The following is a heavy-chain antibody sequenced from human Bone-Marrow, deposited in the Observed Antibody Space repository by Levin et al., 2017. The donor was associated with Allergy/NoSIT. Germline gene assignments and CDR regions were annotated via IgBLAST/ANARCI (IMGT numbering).Heavy chain of an antibody. CDR3: ARSGGVSYSESSY. Sequence: GGSLRLSCVASGLTFSNYWMTWVRQTPGKGLEWVANIKQDGSEKFHVDSVKGRFTISRDNAKNSLYLQMNDLRAEDTAVYYCARSGGVSYSESSYWGQGTLVTVSS. V-gene: IGHV3-7*01. CDR1: GLTFSNYW. CDR2: IKQDGSEK. D-gene: IGHD1-26*01. J-gene: IGHJ4*02.